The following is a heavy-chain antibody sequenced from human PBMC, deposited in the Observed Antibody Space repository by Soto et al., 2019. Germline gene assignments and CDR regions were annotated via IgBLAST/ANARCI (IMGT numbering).Heavy chain of an antibody. J-gene: IGHJ6*02. CDR1: GFTFSSYA. Sequence: GGSLRLSCAASGFTFSSYAMSWVRQAPGKGLEWVSAISGSGGSTYYADSVKGRITISRDNSKNTLYLQMNSLRAEDTAVYYCAKDLPGYDFWSGPGYYFGMDVWGQGTTVTVSS. CDR3: AKDLPGYDFWSGPGYYFGMDV. CDR2: ISGSGGST. V-gene: IGHV3-23*01. D-gene: IGHD3-3*01.